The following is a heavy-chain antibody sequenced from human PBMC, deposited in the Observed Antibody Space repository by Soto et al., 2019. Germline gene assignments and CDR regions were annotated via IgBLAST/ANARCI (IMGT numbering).Heavy chain of an antibody. Sequence: SETLSLTCTVSGGSISSGGYYWSWIRQHPGKGLEWIGYIYYSGSTYYNPSLKSRVTISVDTSKNQFSLKLSYVTAAVTAVYYCARDLGGGYSYGYAYWGQGTLVTVSS. CDR2: IYYSGST. D-gene: IGHD5-18*01. CDR3: ARDLGGGYSYGYAY. V-gene: IGHV4-31*03. J-gene: IGHJ4*02. CDR1: GGSISSGGYY.